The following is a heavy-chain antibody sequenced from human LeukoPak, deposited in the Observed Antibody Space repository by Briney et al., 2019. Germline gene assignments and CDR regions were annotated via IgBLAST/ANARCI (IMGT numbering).Heavy chain of an antibody. J-gene: IGHJ4*02. CDR3: ARAETVRGYYDSSGYYYGAY. V-gene: IGHV3-66*01. CDR2: IYSGGST. D-gene: IGHD3-22*01. CDR1: EFSVGSNY. Sequence: GGSLRLSCAASEFSVGSNYMTWVRQAPGKGLEWVSLIYSGGSTYYADSVKGRFTISRDNSKNTLYLQMNSLRAEDTAVYYCARAETVRGYYDSSGYYYGAYWGQGTLVTVSS.